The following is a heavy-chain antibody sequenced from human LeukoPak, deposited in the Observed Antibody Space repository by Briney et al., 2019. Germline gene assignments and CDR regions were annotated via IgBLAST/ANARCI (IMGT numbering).Heavy chain of an antibody. J-gene: IGHJ4*02. CDR3: ARAAAGTRLTFNY. D-gene: IGHD6-13*01. Sequence: PGGSLRLSCAASGFTFSSYSMNWVRQAPGKGLEWVSSISSSSSYIYYADSVKGRFTISRDNAKNSLYLQMNSLRAEDTAVYYCARAAAGTRLTFNYWGQGTLVTVSS. V-gene: IGHV3-21*01. CDR1: GFTFSSYS. CDR2: ISSSSSYI.